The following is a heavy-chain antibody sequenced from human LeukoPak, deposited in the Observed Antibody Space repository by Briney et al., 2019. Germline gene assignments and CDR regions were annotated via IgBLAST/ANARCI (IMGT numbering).Heavy chain of an antibody. CDR1: GYTFTSYG. D-gene: IGHD3-10*01. V-gene: IGHV1-18*01. CDR3: ARDVLWFGESPSDY. Sequence: GASVKVSCKASGYTFTSYGIGWVRQAPGQGLEWMGWISAYNGNTNYAQKLQGRVTMTTDTSTSTAYMELGSLRSDDTAVYYCARDVLWFGESPSDYWGQGTLVTVSS. J-gene: IGHJ4*02. CDR2: ISAYNGNT.